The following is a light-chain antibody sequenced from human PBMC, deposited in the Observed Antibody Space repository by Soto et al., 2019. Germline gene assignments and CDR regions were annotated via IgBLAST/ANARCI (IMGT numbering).Light chain of an antibody. V-gene: IGLV2-14*01. CDR2: EVN. CDR1: SSDIGAYDY. CDR3: SSSTNTNTPVI. Sequence: SALTQPASLSGSPGQSITISCTGTSSDIGAYDYVSWFQQHPGKAPKLMISEVNNRPSGVSNRFSGSKSGNTAYLTISGLQVEDEAEYFCSSSTNTNTPVIFGGGTKVTVL. J-gene: IGLJ2*01.